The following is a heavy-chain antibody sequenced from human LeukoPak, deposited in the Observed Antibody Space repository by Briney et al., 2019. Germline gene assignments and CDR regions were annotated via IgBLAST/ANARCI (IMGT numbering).Heavy chain of an antibody. Sequence: GASVTVSCKASGGTFSSYAISWVRQAPGQGLEWMGGIIPIFGTANYAQKFQGRVTITADESTSTAYMELSSLRSEDTAVYYCARALRASYYDILTGYYLFDYWGQGTLVTVSS. CDR3: ARALRASYYDILTGYYLFDY. V-gene: IGHV1-69*13. CDR2: IIPIFGTA. CDR1: GGTFSSYA. J-gene: IGHJ4*02. D-gene: IGHD3-9*01.